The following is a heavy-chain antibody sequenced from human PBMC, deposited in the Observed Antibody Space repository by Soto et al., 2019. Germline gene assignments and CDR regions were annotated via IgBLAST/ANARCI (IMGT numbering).Heavy chain of an antibody. CDR3: AKDRGIVVVVAALYYFDY. CDR2: ISGSGGST. D-gene: IGHD2-15*01. J-gene: IGHJ4*02. V-gene: IGHV3-23*01. CDR1: GFTFSSYA. Sequence: PGGSLRLSCAASGFTFSSYAMSWVRQAPGKGLEWVSAISGSGGSTYYADSVKGRFTISRDNSKNTLYLQMNSLRAEDTAVYYCAKDRGIVVVVAALYYFDYWGQGTLVTVYS.